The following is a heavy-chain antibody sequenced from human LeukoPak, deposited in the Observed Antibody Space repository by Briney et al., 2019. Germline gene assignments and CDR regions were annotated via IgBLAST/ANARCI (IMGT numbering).Heavy chain of an antibody. J-gene: IGHJ1*01. CDR3: AKDDPGDSVPLRFLEVWEKYFQH. Sequence: GGSLRLSCAASGFTFSSYAMSWVRQAPGKGLEWVSAISGSGGSTYYADSVKGRFTISRDNSKNTLYLQMNSLRAEDTAVYYCAKDDPGDSVPLRFLEVWEKYFQHWGQGTLVTVSS. V-gene: IGHV3-23*01. CDR1: GFTFSSYA. CDR2: ISGSGGST. D-gene: IGHD3-3*01.